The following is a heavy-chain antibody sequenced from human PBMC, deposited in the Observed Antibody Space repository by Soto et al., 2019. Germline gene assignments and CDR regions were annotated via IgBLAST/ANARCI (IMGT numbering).Heavy chain of an antibody. CDR2: IDPSDSYT. J-gene: IGHJ6*02. Sequence: PGESLKISCKGSGYSFTSYWISWVRQMPGKGLEWMGRIDPSDSYTNYSPSFQGQVTISADKSISTAYLQWSSLKASDTAMYYCARTAAAGKYYNGMDVWGQGTTVTVSS. D-gene: IGHD6-13*01. V-gene: IGHV5-10-1*04. CDR3: ARTAAAGKYYNGMDV. CDR1: GYSFTSYW.